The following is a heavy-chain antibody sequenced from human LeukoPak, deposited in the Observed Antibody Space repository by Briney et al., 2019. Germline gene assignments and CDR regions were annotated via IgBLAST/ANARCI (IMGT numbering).Heavy chain of an antibody. J-gene: IGHJ4*02. V-gene: IGHV3-7*01. CDR1: GFTFISYC. D-gene: IGHD2-21*02. CDR3: ARDRRRAAIVVVTDFDY. CDR2: IKQDGSEK. Sequence: GGSLRLSCAASGFTFISYCMSWVRQAPGKGLEWVANIKQDGSEKYYVDSVKGRFTISRDNAKNSLYLQMNSLRAEDTAVYYCARDRRRAAIVVVTDFDYWGQGTLVTVSS.